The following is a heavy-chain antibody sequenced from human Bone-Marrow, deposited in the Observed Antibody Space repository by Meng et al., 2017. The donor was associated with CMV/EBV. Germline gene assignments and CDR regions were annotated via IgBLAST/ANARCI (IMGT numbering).Heavy chain of an antibody. CDR1: GFTFSSYW. V-gene: IGHV3-74*01. Sequence: GGSLRLSCAASGFTFSSYWRHWVRQAPGKGLVWVSRINSDGSSTSYADPVKGRFTISRDNAKNTLYLQMNSLRAEDTAVYYFARDRGRSYCSSTSCRITPSYGMDVWGQGTTVTGYS. CDR3: ARDRGRSYCSSTSCRITPSYGMDV. CDR2: INSDGSST. J-gene: IGHJ6*01. D-gene: IGHD2-2*01.